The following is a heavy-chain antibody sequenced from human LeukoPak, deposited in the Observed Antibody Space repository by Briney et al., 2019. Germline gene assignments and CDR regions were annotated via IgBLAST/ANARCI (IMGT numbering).Heavy chain of an antibody. Sequence: SETLSLTCTVSGGSISSSGYYWDWVRQPPGKGLEWIGSIYYSETTYYNPSLRSRATISVDTSKSQFSLNLRSVTAADTAVYYRARQVSDYYYYYIDVWGRGTAVTVSS. V-gene: IGHV4-39*01. J-gene: IGHJ6*03. CDR1: GGSISSSGYY. D-gene: IGHD5/OR15-5a*01. CDR2: IYYSETT. CDR3: ARQVSDYYYYYIDV.